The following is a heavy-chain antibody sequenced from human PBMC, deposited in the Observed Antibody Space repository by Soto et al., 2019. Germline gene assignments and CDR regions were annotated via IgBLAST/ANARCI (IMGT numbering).Heavy chain of an antibody. V-gene: IGHV3-23*01. CDR2: ISGSGVNT. J-gene: IGHJ4*02. D-gene: IGHD5-18*01. CDR1: GFTFSSFA. Sequence: PGGSLRLSCAASGFTFSSFALSWVRQAPGKGLEWLSAISGSGVNTYYAAAVKGRFTISRDNSKNTLFLQMNSLSAEDTAIYYCAKDQPWIQLPFDYWGQGTLVTVSS. CDR3: AKDQPWIQLPFDY.